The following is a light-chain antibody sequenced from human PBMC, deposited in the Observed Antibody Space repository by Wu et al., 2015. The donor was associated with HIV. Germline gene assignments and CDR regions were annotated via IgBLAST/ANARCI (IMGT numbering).Light chain of an antibody. Sequence: SLSYQGKEPPSPARASQSVSPLSLAWYQHKPGQAPRVVIYDTSNRAAGIPARFSGSGSGTDFTLTISSLEPEDFAVYYCHQRTTWPRTFGQGTKVEVK. CDR2: DTS. CDR1: QSVSPLS. V-gene: IGKV3-11*01. CDR3: HQRTTWPRT. J-gene: IGKJ1*01.